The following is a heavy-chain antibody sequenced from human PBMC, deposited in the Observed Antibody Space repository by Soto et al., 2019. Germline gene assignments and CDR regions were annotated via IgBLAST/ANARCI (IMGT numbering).Heavy chain of an antibody. J-gene: IGHJ4*02. CDR2: INPSSGDT. V-gene: IGHV1-2*02. D-gene: IGHD2-15*01. Sequence: ASVKVSCKASGYTFINFFIQWVRQAPGQGLEWMGWINPSSGDTQYVEKFQDRVTMTRDASISTAHMELRRLTTDDTAVYYCARGSRWRDLDFWGQGTTVTVSS. CDR1: GYTFINFF. CDR3: ARGSRWRDLDF.